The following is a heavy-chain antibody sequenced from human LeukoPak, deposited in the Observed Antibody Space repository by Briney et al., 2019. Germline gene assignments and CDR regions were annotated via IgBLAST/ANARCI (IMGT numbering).Heavy chain of an antibody. Sequence: SETLSLTCAVYGGSFSGYYWSWIRQPPGKGLEWIGEINHSGSTNYNPSLKSRVTISVDTSKNQFSLKLSSVTAADTAVYYCARSSKVGATADYWGQGTLVTVSS. J-gene: IGHJ4*02. V-gene: IGHV4-34*01. CDR3: ARSSKVGATADY. CDR2: INHSGST. CDR1: GGSFSGYY. D-gene: IGHD1-26*01.